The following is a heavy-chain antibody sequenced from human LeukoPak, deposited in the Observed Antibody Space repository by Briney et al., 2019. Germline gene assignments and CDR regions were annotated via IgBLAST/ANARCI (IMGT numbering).Heavy chain of an antibody. Sequence: GGSLRLSCAASGFTFSNYAMTWVRQAPGKGLEWVAAISDSSGRTYYADSVKGRFTISRDNSKNTLYVQMNSLRAEDTAVYHSAKNRAAVPGTQNYYYYGMDVWGQGTTVAVSS. CDR2: ISDSSGRT. V-gene: IGHV3-23*01. J-gene: IGHJ6*02. D-gene: IGHD6-19*01. CDR1: GFTFSNYA. CDR3: AKNRAAVPGTQNYYYYGMDV.